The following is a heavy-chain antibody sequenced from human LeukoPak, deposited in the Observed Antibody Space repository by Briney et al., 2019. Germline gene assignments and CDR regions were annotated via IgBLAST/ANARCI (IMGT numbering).Heavy chain of an antibody. J-gene: IGHJ4*02. CDR2: MNPNSGNT. CDR3: AIRRSGLYSSGWYAVGY. D-gene: IGHD6-19*01. Sequence: ASVKVSCKASVYTVTSYDINWVRQATGQGLEWMGGMNPNSGNTGYAQKFQGRVTMTRNTSISTAYMELSSLRSEDTAVYYCAIRRSGLYSSGWYAVGYWGQGTLVTVSS. V-gene: IGHV1-8*01. CDR1: VYTVTSYD.